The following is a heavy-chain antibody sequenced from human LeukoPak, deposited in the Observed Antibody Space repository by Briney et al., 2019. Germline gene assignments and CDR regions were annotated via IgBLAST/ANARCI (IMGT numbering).Heavy chain of an antibody. V-gene: IGHV3-48*01. CDR2: IGTSSTTI. Sequence: GGSLRLSCAASGFTFSSYTMNWVRQPPGKGLEWVSNIGTSSTTIYYADSVKGRFTIFRENAKNSLYLQMNSLRADDTAVYYCARFAAGGSYYYYMDVWGKGTTVTVSS. D-gene: IGHD6-25*01. CDR3: ARFAAGGSYYYYMDV. J-gene: IGHJ6*03. CDR1: GFTFSSYT.